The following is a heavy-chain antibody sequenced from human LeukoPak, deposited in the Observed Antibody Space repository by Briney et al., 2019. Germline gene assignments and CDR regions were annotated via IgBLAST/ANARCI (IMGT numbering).Heavy chain of an antibody. D-gene: IGHD2-15*01. CDR1: GYTFTSYY. CDR2: INPSGGST. V-gene: IGHV1-46*03. J-gene: IGHJ4*02. CDR3: ATGYCSGGSCYSVDY. Sequence: ASVKVSCRASGYTFTSYYMHWVRQAPGQGLEWMGIINPSGGSTSYAQKFQGRVTMTRDTSTSTVYMELSSLRSEDTAVYYCATGYCSGGSCYSVDYWGQGTPVTVSS.